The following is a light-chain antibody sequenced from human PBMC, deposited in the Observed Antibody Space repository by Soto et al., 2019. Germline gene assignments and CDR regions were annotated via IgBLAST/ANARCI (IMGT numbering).Light chain of an antibody. CDR3: QVWDSSSGHQV. J-gene: IGLJ2*01. Sequence: SYEPPQPPSMSVAPGQTARITCGGNNIGRKSVHWYGQKPGQAPVLAAYDDSDRPSGIRERFSGSNSVNTANLTISGVEAGDESDCYCQVWDSSSGHQVVGGGTKLTVL. V-gene: IGLV3-21*02. CDR2: DDS. CDR1: NIGRKS.